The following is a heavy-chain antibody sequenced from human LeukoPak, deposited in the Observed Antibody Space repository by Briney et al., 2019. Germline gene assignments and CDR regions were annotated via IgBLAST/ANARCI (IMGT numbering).Heavy chain of an antibody. J-gene: IGHJ4*02. CDR1: GGSISSYY. CDR2: IYYSGST. V-gene: IGHV4-59*01. Sequence: SETLSLTCTVSGGSISSYYWSWIRQPPGKGLEWIGYIYYSGSTNYNPSLKSRVTISVDTSKNQFSLKLSSVTAADTAVYYCARVRRGGSFAPNDYWGQGTLVTVSS. CDR3: ARVRRGGSFAPNDY. D-gene: IGHD1-26*01.